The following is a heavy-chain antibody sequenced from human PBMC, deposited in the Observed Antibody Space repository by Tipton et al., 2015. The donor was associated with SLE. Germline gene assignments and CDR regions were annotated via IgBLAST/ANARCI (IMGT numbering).Heavy chain of an antibody. CDR1: GDSISSSKW. J-gene: IGHJ4*02. CDR2: IYHSGST. D-gene: IGHD6-19*01. CDR3: ARPGVAGPYYFDY. V-gene: IGHV4-4*02. Sequence: TLSLTCTVSGDSISSSKWWSWVRQSPGKGLEWIAEIYHSGSTNYNPSLKSRVTISADTSKNQFSLKLSSVTAADTAVYYCARPGVAGPYYFDYWGQGTLVTVSS.